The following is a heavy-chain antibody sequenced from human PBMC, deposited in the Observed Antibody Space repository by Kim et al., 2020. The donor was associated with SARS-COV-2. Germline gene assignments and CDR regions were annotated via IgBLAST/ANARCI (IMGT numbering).Heavy chain of an antibody. CDR2: IYPGDSDT. CDR1: GYSFTSYW. D-gene: IGHD3-3*01. CDR3: ARQGRVYYDFWSGFREYYIDV. Sequence: GESLKISCKGSGYSFTSYWIGWVRQMPGKGLEWMGIIYPGDSDTRYSPSFQGQVTISADKSISTAYLQWSSLKASDTAMYYCARQGRVYYDFWSGFREYYIDVWGKATTVTVSS. J-gene: IGHJ6*03. V-gene: IGHV5-51*01.